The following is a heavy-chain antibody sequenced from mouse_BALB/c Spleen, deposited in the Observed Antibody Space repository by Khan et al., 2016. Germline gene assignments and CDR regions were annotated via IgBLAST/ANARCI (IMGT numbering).Heavy chain of an antibody. CDR3: AGGLYYYGSSYYAMDY. V-gene: IGHV14-3*02. CDR2: IDPANGNT. Sequence: VRLQQSGAESVKPGASVKLSCTATGFNIKDTYMYWVKQRPEQGLEWIGRIDPANGNTKYVPKFQGKATITADTSSNTAYLQLSSLTSEDTAVYYCAGGLYYYGSSYYAMDYWGQGTSVTVSS. CDR1: GFNIKDTY. D-gene: IGHD1-1*01. J-gene: IGHJ4*01.